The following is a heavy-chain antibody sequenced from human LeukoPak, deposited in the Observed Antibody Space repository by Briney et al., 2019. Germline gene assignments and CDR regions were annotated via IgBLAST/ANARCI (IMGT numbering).Heavy chain of an antibody. D-gene: IGHD3-22*01. CDR1: GGSISSGGYY. J-gene: IGHJ4*02. Sequence: SETLSLTCTVSGGSISSGGYYWSWIRQHPGKGLEWIGDIYYSGSTYYNPSLKSRVTISVDTSKNQFSLKLSSVTAADTAVYYCARVRTYDSSGYYPQYYFDYWGQGTLVTVSS. V-gene: IGHV4-31*03. CDR2: IYYSGST. CDR3: ARVRTYDSSGYYPQYYFDY.